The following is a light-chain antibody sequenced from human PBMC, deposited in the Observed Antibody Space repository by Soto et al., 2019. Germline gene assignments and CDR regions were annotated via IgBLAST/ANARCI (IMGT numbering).Light chain of an antibody. V-gene: IGKV1-6*01. J-gene: IGKJ1*01. CDR2: AAS. CDR1: QGIRND. Sequence: IQMTQFPSSLSASVGDRVTITCRASQGIRNDLGWYQQKPGKAPKLLIYAASSLQSGVPSRFSGRGSGTDFTLTVESLQPEDFATYYCQQGYSNPWTFGQGTKVDIK. CDR3: QQGYSNPWT.